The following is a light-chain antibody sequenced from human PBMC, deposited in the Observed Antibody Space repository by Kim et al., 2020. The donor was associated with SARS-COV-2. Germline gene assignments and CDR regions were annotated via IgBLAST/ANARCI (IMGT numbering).Light chain of an antibody. J-gene: IGKJ2*01. CDR1: QSVSSS. Sequence: EIVMTQSPATLSVSPVERASLSCRASQSVSSSLAWYQQKPDQAPRLLIYDASSGATGIPARFSGSGSGTEFTLTISSLQSEDFAVYYCQQYNNWPYTFGQGTKLEI. V-gene: IGKV3-15*01. CDR3: QQYNNWPYT. CDR2: DAS.